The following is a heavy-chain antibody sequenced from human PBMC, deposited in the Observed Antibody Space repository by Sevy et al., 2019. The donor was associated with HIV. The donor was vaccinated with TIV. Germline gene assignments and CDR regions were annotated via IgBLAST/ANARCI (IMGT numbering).Heavy chain of an antibody. J-gene: IGHJ4*02. Sequence: GGSLRLSCAASGFTFSSYAMHWVRQAPGKGLEWVAVISYDGSNKYYADSVKGRFTISRDNSKNTLYLQMNSLRAEDTAVYYCARGGRGYSGYDYGKFDYWGQGTLVTVSS. CDR2: ISYDGSNK. CDR1: GFTFSSYA. V-gene: IGHV3-30*04. CDR3: ARGGRGYSGYDYGKFDY. D-gene: IGHD5-12*01.